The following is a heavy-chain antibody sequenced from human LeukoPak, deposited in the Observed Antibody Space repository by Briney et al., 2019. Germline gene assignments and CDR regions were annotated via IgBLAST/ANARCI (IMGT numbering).Heavy chain of an antibody. Sequence: GGSLRLSCVTSGFTFSGSAMHWVRQASGKGLEWIGRIRVKAHNYATVYAASMKGRFTISRDDSKNTAYLQMTSLKPEDTAVYYCAALGPFDYWGQGALVTVSS. CDR1: GFTFSGSA. J-gene: IGHJ4*02. D-gene: IGHD3/OR15-3a*01. V-gene: IGHV3-73*01. CDR3: AALGPFDY. CDR2: IRVKAHNYAT.